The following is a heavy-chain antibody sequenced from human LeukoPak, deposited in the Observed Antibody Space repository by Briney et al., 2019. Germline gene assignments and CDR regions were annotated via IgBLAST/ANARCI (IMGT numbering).Heavy chain of an antibody. Sequence: GGSLRLSCAASGFTVSDYAMHWVRQAPGKGLEGVSSISSSSSYIYYADSVKGRFTISRDNAKNSLYLQMNSPRAEDTAVYYCARDSIVGATTNLGEFDPWGQGTLVTVSS. V-gene: IGHV3-21*01. CDR1: GFTVSDYA. D-gene: IGHD1-26*01. J-gene: IGHJ5*02. CDR2: ISSSSSYI. CDR3: ARDSIVGATTNLGEFDP.